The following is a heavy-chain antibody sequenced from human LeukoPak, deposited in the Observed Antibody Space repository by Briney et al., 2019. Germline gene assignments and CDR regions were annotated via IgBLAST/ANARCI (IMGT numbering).Heavy chain of an antibody. CDR3: ARHDRFVVVTAVDY. V-gene: IGHV4-39*01. CDR1: GGSISSSSYY. CDR2: IYYSGST. J-gene: IGHJ4*02. D-gene: IGHD2-21*02. Sequence: SETLSLTCTVSGGSISSSSYYWGWIRQPPGKGLEWIGSIYYSGSTYYNPSLKSRVIISVDTSKNQFSLKLSSVTAADTAVYYCARHDRFVVVTAVDYWGQGTLVTVSS.